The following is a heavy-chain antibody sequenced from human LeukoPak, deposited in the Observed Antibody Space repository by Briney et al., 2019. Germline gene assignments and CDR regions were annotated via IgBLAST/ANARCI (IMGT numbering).Heavy chain of an antibody. CDR3: ARDIVGATGFDY. J-gene: IGHJ4*02. D-gene: IGHD1-26*01. V-gene: IGHV1-69*13. CDR2: IIPIFGTA. Sequence: SVNVSCKASGGTFSSYAISWVRHAPGQGLEWMGGIIPIFGTANYAQKFQGRVTITADESTSTAYMELSSLRSEDTAVYYCARDIVGATGFDYWGQGTLVTVSS. CDR1: GGTFSSYA.